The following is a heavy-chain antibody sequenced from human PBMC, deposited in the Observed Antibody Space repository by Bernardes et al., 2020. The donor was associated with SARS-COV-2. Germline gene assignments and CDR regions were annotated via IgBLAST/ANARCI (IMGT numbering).Heavy chain of an antibody. V-gene: IGHV3-9*01. D-gene: IGHD2-2*01. CDR2: ISWNSGSI. Sequence: GGSLRLSCAASGFTFDDYAMHWVRQAPGKGLEWVSGISWNSGSIGYADSVKGRFTISRDNAKNSLYLQMNSLRAEDTALYYCAKGILPYQLLLKFDPWGQGNLGTRSS. CDR3: AKGILPYQLLLKFDP. CDR1: GFTFDDYA. J-gene: IGHJ5*02.